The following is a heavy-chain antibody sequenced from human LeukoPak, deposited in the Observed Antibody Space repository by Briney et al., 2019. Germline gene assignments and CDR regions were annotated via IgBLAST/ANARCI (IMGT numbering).Heavy chain of an antibody. D-gene: IGHD1-26*01. CDR3: AREDDTGRYMGDDAFDI. Sequence: ASVKVSCKASGYTFISYSTHWVRQAPGQGLEWMGIIDPSGGSTSYAQKFQGRLTITADIPTSTVYMELSSLRSEDTAVYYCAREDDTGRYMGDDAFDIWGQGTMVTVSS. CDR1: GYTFISYS. CDR2: IDPSGGST. J-gene: IGHJ3*02. V-gene: IGHV1-46*01.